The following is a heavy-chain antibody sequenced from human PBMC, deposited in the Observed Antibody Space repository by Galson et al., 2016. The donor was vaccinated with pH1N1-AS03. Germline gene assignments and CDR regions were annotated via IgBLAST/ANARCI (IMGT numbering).Heavy chain of an antibody. CDR3: AKGHNSVTTAGSD. J-gene: IGHJ4*02. CDR2: VNGGGDVT. CDR1: GFTFNNYA. Sequence: SLRLSCAASGFTFNNYAMNWVRQAPGKGLEWVAAVNGGGDVTKYADSVKGRFSISRGNYRNTVFLHMNSLTPEDTAVYYCAKGHNSVTTAGSDWGQGTLVTVSS. D-gene: IGHD5-24*01. V-gene: IGHV3-23*01.